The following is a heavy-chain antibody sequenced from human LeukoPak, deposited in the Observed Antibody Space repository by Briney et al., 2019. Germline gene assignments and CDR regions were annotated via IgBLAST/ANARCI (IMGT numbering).Heavy chain of an antibody. CDR3: VKCDHWRIAAAGLGGAFDI. D-gene: IGHD6-13*01. J-gene: IGHJ3*02. CDR1: GFTFSVYA. CDR2: ISSNGGST. Sequence: GRSLRLSCSASGFTFSVYAMHWVRQAPGKGLEYVSAISSNGGSTYYADSVKGRFTISRDNSKNTLYLQMSSLRAEDTAVYYCVKCDHWRIAAAGLGGAFDIWGQGTMVTVSS. V-gene: IGHV3-64D*09.